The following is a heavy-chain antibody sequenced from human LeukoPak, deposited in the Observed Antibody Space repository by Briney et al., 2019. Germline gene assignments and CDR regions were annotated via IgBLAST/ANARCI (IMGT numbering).Heavy chain of an antibody. D-gene: IGHD4-23*01. CDR1: GYSFTSYW. CDR2: IDPSDSYT. CDR3: ASVRDNSLFDY. J-gene: IGHJ4*02. Sequence: GESLKISCKGSGYSFTSYWISWVRQMPGKGLEWMGRIDPSDSYTNYSPSFQGHVTILADKSISTAYLQWSSLKASDTAMYYCASVRDNSLFDYWGQGTLVTVSS. V-gene: IGHV5-10-1*01.